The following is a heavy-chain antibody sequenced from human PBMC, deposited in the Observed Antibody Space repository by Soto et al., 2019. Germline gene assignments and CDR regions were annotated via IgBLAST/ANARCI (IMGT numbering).Heavy chain of an antibody. CDR3: ARDMAYGSRCYSYGYVMDV. V-gene: IGHV3-33*01. D-gene: IGHD2-15*01. CDR1: GFTFSSYG. J-gene: IGHJ6*01. Sequence: PGGSLRLSCAASGFTFSSYGMHWVRQAPGKGLEWVAVIWYDGSNEYYADSVKGRLTISRDNSNNTLYLQMNSLRAEDTAVYYCARDMAYGSRCYSYGYVMDVWRQGTTDTVSS. CDR2: IWYDGSNE.